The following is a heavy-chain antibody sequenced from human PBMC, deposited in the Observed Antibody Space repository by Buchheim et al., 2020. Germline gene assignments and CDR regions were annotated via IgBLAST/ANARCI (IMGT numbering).Heavy chain of an antibody. J-gene: IGHJ6*03. CDR1: GGSFSGYY. D-gene: IGHD3-22*01. Sequence: QVQLQQWGAGLLKPSETLSLTCAVYGGSFSGYYWSWIRQPPGKGLEWIGEINHSGSTNYNPSLKSRVTISVDTSKNQFFLKLSSVTAADTAVYYCARGTVDFTNDTMGYYYYMDVWGKGTT. CDR3: ARGTVDFTNDTMGYYYYMDV. CDR2: INHSGST. V-gene: IGHV4-34*01.